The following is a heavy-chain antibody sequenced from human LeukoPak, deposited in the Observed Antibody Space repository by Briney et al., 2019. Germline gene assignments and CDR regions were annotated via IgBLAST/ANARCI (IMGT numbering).Heavy chain of an antibody. D-gene: IGHD3-22*01. CDR1: GYTFTGYY. J-gene: IGHJ4*02. CDR3: ARGPITMIVVVTDIDY. V-gene: IGHV1-2*02. Sequence: ASVKVSCKASGYTFTGYYMHWVRQAPGQGLEWMGWINPNSGGTNYAQKFQGRVTMTRDTSISTAYMELSRLRSDDTAVYYCARGPITMIVVVTDIDYWGQGTLVTVSS. CDR2: INPNSGGT.